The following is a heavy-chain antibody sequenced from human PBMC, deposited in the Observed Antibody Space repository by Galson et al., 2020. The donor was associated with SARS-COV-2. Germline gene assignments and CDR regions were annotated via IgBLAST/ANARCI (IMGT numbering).Heavy chain of an antibody. CDR1: GGSISSGSYY. V-gene: IGHV4-61*02. CDR2: IYANGGT. J-gene: IGHJ4*02. CDR3: ARESRWELYFDH. D-gene: IGHD1-26*01. Sequence: SETLSLTCTVSGGSISSGSYYWSWIRQPAGKGLEWIGRIYANGGTNYNPSLKSRVAISVDTSKNQFSLNLKSVTAADTAVYYCARESRWELYFDHWGQGT.